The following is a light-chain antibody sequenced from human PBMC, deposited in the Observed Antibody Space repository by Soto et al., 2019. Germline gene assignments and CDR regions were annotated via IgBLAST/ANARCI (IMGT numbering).Light chain of an antibody. CDR1: RSDVGRYNY. J-gene: IGLJ1*01. Sequence: QSALTQPPSASGSPGQSVTISCTGTRSDVGRYNYVSWYQLHPGKVPKLLIYEVTKRPSGIPDRFSGSKSGNTASLTISGLQAEDEADYYCCSYAGSSTFPYVFGTGTKVTVL. CDR3: CSYAGSSTFPYV. CDR2: EVT. V-gene: IGLV2-8*01.